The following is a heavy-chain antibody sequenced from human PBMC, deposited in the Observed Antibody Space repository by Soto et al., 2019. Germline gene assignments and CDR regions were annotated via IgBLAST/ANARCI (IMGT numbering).Heavy chain of an antibody. CDR2: IKQDGSEK. J-gene: IGHJ4*02. D-gene: IGHD3-22*01. Sequence: PGGSLRLSCAASGFTFSSYWMSWVRQDPGKGLEWVANIKQDGSEKYYVDSVKGRFTISRDNAKNSLYLQMNSLRAEDTAVYYCARAENVDDRSGYYSDPDDYWGQGTLVTVSS. CDR3: ARAENVDDRSGYYSDPDDY. V-gene: IGHV3-7*03. CDR1: GFTFSSYW.